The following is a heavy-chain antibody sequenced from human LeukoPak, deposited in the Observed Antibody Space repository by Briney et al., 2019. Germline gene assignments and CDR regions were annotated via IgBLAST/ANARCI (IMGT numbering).Heavy chain of an antibody. D-gene: IGHD7-27*01. J-gene: IGHJ6*03. CDR1: GFTFSDYY. V-gene: IGHV3-23*01. CDR2: ISGTGANT. CDR3: AKGIRQLGNYYYYMDV. Sequence: PGGSLRLSCAASGFTFSDYYMTWIRQAPGKGLEWVSAISGTGANTFYADSVKGRFTMSRDNPKNMLYLQMNSLRAEDTALYYCAKGIRQLGNYYYYMDVWGKGTTVTVSS.